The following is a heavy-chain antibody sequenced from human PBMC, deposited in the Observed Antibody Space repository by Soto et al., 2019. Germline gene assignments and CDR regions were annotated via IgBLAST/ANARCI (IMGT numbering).Heavy chain of an antibody. V-gene: IGHV1-8*01. CDR1: GYTFTSYD. CDR3: ARGFITTSLNYYYYGMDV. Sequence: ASVKVSCKASGYTFTSYDINWVRQATGQGLEWMGWMNPNSGNTGYAQKFQGRVTMTRNTSISTAYMELSSLRSEDTAVYYCARGFITTSLNYYYYGMDVWGQGTTVTVSS. CDR2: MNPNSGNT. D-gene: IGHD3-22*01. J-gene: IGHJ6*02.